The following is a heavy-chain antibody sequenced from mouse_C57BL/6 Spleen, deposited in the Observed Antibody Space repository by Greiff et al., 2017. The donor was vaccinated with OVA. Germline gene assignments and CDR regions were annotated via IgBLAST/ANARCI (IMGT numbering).Heavy chain of an antibody. CDR2: ISYDGSN. CDR3: ARERGDGYFDV. Sequence: VQLQQSGPGLVKPSQSLSLTCSVTGYSITSGYYWNWIRQFPGNKLEWMGYISYDGSNNYNPSLKNRISITRDTSKNQFFLKLNSVTTEDTATYYCARERGDGYFDVWGTGTTVTVSS. J-gene: IGHJ1*03. V-gene: IGHV3-6*01. D-gene: IGHD3-3*01. CDR1: GYSITSGYY.